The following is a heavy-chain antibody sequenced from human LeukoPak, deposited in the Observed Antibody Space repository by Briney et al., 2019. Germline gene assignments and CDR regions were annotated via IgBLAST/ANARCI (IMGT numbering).Heavy chain of an antibody. CDR3: ATQRSGSYYKGAFDI. J-gene: IGHJ3*02. CDR2: FDPEDGET. D-gene: IGHD3-10*01. CDR1: GYTLTELP. Sequence: GASVKVSCKVSGYTLTELPMHWVRQAPGKGLEWMGGFDPEDGETIYAQKFQGRVTMTEDTSTDTAYMELSSLRSEDTAVYYCATQRSGSYYKGAFDIWGQGTMVTVSS. V-gene: IGHV1-24*01.